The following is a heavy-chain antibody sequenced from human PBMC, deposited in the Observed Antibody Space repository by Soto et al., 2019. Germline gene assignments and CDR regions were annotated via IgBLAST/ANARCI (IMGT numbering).Heavy chain of an antibody. CDR1: GFTFSTYA. CDR2: ISYDGTNK. D-gene: IGHD3-22*01. CDR3: ARAYDAYNYFDY. J-gene: IGHJ4*02. Sequence: ESGGGVVHPGRSLRLSCAASGFTFSTYAMHWVRQAPGKGLEWVALISYDGTNKYYADSVKGRFSISRDNSKNTLYLQMNSLRVEDTAVYYCARAYDAYNYFDYWGQETLVTVSS. V-gene: IGHV3-30-3*01.